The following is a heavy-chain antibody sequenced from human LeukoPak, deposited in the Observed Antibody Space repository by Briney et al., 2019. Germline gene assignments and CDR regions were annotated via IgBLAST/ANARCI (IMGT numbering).Heavy chain of an antibody. V-gene: IGHV4-38-2*02. CDR3: ARVGEVTMVRGVIGI. CDR1: GYSISSGYY. J-gene: IGHJ4*02. Sequence: SETLSLTCTASGYSISSGYYWGWIRQPPGKGLEWIGSIYHSGSTYYNPSLKSRVTISVDTSKNQFSLKLSSVTAADTAVYYCARVGEVTMVRGVIGIWGQGTLVTVSS. CDR2: IYHSGST. D-gene: IGHD3-10*01.